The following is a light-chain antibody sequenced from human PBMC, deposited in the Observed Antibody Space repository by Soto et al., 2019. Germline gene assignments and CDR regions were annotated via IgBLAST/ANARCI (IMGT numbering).Light chain of an antibody. Sequence: EIVLTQSPATLSLSPGERATLSCRASQSVSSYLAWYQQKPGQAPRLLIYDASNMATVIPARFSGSGSGTDFTLTISSLEPEDFAVYYCQQRSNWYTFGQGTKREIK. J-gene: IGKJ2*01. V-gene: IGKV3-11*01. CDR2: DAS. CDR1: QSVSSY. CDR3: QQRSNWYT.